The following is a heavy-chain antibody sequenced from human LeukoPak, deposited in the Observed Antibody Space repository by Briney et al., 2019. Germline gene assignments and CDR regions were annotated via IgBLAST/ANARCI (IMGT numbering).Heavy chain of an antibody. Sequence: GGSLRLSCAASGFTFSSYWMSWVRQAPGKGLEWVANIKQDGSEKYYVDSVKGRFTISRDNAKNSLYLQMNSLRAEDTAVYYCARETITIFGVVVMDVWGQGTLATVSS. D-gene: IGHD3-3*01. V-gene: IGHV3-7*01. CDR1: GFTFSSYW. J-gene: IGHJ4*02. CDR2: IKQDGSEK. CDR3: ARETITIFGVVVMDV.